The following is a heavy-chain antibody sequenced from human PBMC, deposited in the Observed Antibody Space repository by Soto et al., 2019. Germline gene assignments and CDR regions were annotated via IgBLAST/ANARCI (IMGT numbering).Heavy chain of an antibody. J-gene: IGHJ4*02. CDR1: GGSISSGGYY. V-gene: IGHV4-31*03. CDR2: IYYSGST. CDR3: ARVVDPPWSGYLDTYFDY. Sequence: SETLSLTCTVSGGSISSGGYYWSWIRQHPGKGLEWIGYIYYSGSTYYNPSLKSRVTISVDTSKNQFSLKLSSVTAADTAVYYCARVVDPPWSGYLDTYFDYWGQGTLVTVSS. D-gene: IGHD3-3*01.